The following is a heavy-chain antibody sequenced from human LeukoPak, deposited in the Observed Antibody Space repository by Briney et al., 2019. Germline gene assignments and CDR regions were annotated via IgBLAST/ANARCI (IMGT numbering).Heavy chain of an antibody. J-gene: IGHJ4*02. CDR1: GLTFSNYW. V-gene: IGHV3-7*01. D-gene: IGHD3-16*01. Sequence: GGSLRLSCAASGLTFSNYWMNWVRQAPGKGLEWVANIKEDGGEKYYVDSVKGRFTISRDNAKNALYLQMNSLRAEDTAVYYCATWGPWSYFDYWGQGTLVTVSS. CDR3: ATWGPWSYFDY. CDR2: IKEDGGEK.